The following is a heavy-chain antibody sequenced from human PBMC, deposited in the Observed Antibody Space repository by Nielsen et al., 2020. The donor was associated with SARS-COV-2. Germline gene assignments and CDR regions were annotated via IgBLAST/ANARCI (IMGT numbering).Heavy chain of an antibody. CDR1: GFTFSSYW. J-gene: IGHJ4*02. V-gene: IGHV3-7*03. CDR3: ARWVHTAMVKYFDY. Sequence: GGSLRLSYAASGFTFSSYWMSWVRQAPGKGLEWVANIKQDGSEKYYVDSVKGRFTISRDNAKNSLYLQMNSLRAEDTAVYYCARWVHTAMVKYFDYWGQGTLVTVSS. D-gene: IGHD5-18*01. CDR2: IKQDGSEK.